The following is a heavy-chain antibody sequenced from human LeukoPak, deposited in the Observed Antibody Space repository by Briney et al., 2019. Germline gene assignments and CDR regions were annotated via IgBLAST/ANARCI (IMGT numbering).Heavy chain of an antibody. CDR2: IYYSGST. J-gene: IGHJ5*02. D-gene: IGHD3-3*01. V-gene: IGHV4-39*01. CDR1: GGSISSSSYY. Sequence: PSETLSLTCTVSGGSISSSSYYWGWIRQPPGKGLEGIGSIYYSGSTYCNPSLKSRVTISVGTSKNQSSLKLSSVTAADTAVYYCASTTSHYDFWSGSRWFDPWGQGTLVTVSS. CDR3: ASTTSHYDFWSGSRWFDP.